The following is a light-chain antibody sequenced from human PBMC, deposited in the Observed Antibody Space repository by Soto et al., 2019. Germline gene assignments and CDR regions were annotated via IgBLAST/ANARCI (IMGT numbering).Light chain of an antibody. CDR1: QSVGTF. CDR2: GAS. J-gene: IGKJ1*01. CDR3: QQYASSPWT. Sequence: IVLTQSPATLSLSPGERATLCCRASQSVGTFFAWYQQKPGQAPRLLIYGASSRATGVPDRISGSGSGTDFALTINRLEAGDFAVYYCQQYASSPWTFGQGTKVDIK. V-gene: IGKV3-20*01.